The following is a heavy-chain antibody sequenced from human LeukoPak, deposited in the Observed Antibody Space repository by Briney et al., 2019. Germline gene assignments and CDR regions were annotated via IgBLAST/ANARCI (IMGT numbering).Heavy chain of an antibody. CDR3: AKTRPLDSSSWSHGDY. J-gene: IGHJ4*02. CDR2: ISGSGDST. V-gene: IGHV3-23*01. CDR1: GFTFSSYA. D-gene: IGHD6-13*01. Sequence: GGSLRLSCAASGFTFSSYAMSWVRQAPGKGLEWVSAISGSGDSTYYGDSVKGRFTTSRDNSKNTLYLQMNSLRAEDTAVYYCAKTRPLDSSSWSHGDYWGQGTLVTVSS.